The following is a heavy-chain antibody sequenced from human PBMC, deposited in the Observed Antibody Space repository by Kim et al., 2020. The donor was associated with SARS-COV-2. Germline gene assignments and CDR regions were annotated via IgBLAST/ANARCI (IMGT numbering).Heavy chain of an antibody. J-gene: IGHJ4*02. CDR2: ISSSSSYI. CDR3: ARANQQYCSSTSCYLDY. Sequence: GGSLRLSCAASGFTFSSYSMNWVRQAPGKGLEWVSSISSSSSYIYYADSVKGRFTISRDNAKNSLYLQMNSLRAEDTAVYYCARANQQYCSSTSCYLDYRGQGTLVTVSS. D-gene: IGHD2-2*01. CDR1: GFTFSSYS. V-gene: IGHV3-21*01.